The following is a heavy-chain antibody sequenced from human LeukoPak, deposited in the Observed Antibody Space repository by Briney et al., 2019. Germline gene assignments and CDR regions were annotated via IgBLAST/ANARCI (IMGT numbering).Heavy chain of an antibody. V-gene: IGHV1-69*04. Sequence: SVKVSCKASGYTFTSYAMNWVRQAPGQGLEWMGRIIPILGIANYAQKFQGRVTITADKSTSTAYMELSSLRSEDTAVYYCARSGGYCSGGSCYPGDYWGQGTLVTVSS. CDR3: ARSGGYCSGGSCYPGDY. J-gene: IGHJ4*02. CDR1: GYTFTSYA. D-gene: IGHD2-15*01. CDR2: IIPILGIA.